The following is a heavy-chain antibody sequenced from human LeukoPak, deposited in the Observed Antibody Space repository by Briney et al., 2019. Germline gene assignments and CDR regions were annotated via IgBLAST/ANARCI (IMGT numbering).Heavy chain of an antibody. CDR1: GVTFSNAW. Sequence: GSLRLSCAASGVTFSNAWMSWVRQAPGKGLEWIGYIYYSGSTNYNPSLKSRVTISVDTSKNQFSLKLSSVTAADTAVYYCARDYRHAFDIWGQGTMVTVSS. CDR2: IYYSGST. D-gene: IGHD3-16*02. V-gene: IGHV4-59*01. J-gene: IGHJ3*02. CDR3: ARDYRHAFDI.